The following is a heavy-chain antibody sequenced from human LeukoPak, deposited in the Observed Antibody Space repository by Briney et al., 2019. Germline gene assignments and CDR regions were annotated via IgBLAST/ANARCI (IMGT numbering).Heavy chain of an antibody. CDR3: ASPEDYGDPVFDY. V-gene: IGHV3-21*01. CDR2: ISSSSSYI. Sequence: PGGSLRLSCAASGFTFSSCSMNWVRQAPGKGLEWVSSISSSSSYIYYADSVKGRFTISRDNAKNSLYLQMNSLRAEDTAVYYCASPEDYGDPVFDYWGQGTLVTVSS. D-gene: IGHD4-17*01. CDR1: GFTFSSCS. J-gene: IGHJ4*02.